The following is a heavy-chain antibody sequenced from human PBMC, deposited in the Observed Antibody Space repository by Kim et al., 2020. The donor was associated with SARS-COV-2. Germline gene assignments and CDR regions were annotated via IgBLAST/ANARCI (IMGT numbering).Heavy chain of an antibody. CDR3: ARGEA. CDR2: IKHSGGT. J-gene: IGHJ5*02. V-gene: IGHV4-34*01. Sequence: IKHSGGTNYNPSLKSRVTISVDTSKNQFSLKLSSVTAADTAVYYCARGEAWGQGTLVTVSS.